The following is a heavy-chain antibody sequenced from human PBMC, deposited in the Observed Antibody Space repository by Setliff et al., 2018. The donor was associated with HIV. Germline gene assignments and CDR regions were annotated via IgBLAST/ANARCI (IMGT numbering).Heavy chain of an antibody. D-gene: IGHD3-16*01. V-gene: IGHV1-18*01. CDR3: ARVVQGFASERFTLKNWFDP. Sequence: ASVKVSCKASGYTFTSYGISWVRQAPGQGLEWMGWISPYNGNTKYSKKFQGRVTVTTDKSTSTAYMELRSLRFDDTAVYYCARVVQGFASERFTLKNWFDPWGQGTLVTVSS. CDR2: ISPYNGNT. J-gene: IGHJ5*02. CDR1: GYTFTSYG.